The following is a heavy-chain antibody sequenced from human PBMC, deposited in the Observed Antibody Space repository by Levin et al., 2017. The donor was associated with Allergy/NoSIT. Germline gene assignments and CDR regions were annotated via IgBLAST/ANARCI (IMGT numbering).Heavy chain of an antibody. D-gene: IGHD5-12*01. CDR2: IIPIFGTA. V-gene: IGHV1-69*13. CDR1: GGTFSSYA. Sequence: ASVKVSCKASGGTFSSYAISWVRQAAGQGLEWMGGIIPIFGTANYAQKFQGRVTITADESTSTAYMELSSLRSEDTAVYYCARDLGVRGYSGYGADYWGQGTLVTVSS. J-gene: IGHJ4*02. CDR3: ARDLGVRGYSGYGADY.